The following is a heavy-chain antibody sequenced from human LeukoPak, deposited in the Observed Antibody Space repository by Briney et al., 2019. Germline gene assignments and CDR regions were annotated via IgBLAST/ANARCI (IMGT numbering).Heavy chain of an antibody. J-gene: IGHJ4*02. V-gene: IGHV4-39*07. CDR1: GGSISSSSYY. D-gene: IGHD5-18*01. CDR3: ASALYSYGLVTFDY. CDR2: IYYSGST. Sequence: SETLSLTCTVSGGSISSSSYYWGWIRQPPGKGLEWIGSIYYSGSTYYNPSLKSRVTISVDTSKNQFSLKLSSVTAADTAVYYCASALYSYGLVTFDYWGQGTLVTVSS.